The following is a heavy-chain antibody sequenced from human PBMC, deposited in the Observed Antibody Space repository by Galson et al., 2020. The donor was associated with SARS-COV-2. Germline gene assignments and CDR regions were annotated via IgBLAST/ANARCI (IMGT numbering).Heavy chain of an antibody. J-gene: IGHJ6*02. D-gene: IGHD5-12*01. CDR2: ISGSGGST. Sequence: GGSLRLSCAASGFTFSSYAMSWVRQAPGQGLEWVSAISGSGGSTYYADSVKGRFTISRDNSKNTLYLQMNSLRAEDTAVYYCATDLVPASYYYYYYGMDVWGQGTTVTVSS. V-gene: IGHV3-23*01. CDR1: GFTFSSYA. CDR3: ATDLVPASYYYYYYGMDV.